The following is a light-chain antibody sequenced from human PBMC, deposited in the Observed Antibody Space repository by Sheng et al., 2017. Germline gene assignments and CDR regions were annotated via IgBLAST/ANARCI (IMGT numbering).Light chain of an antibody. CDR3: QQYKNWPPD. Sequence: EIVMTQSPVTLSVSPGERATLSCRASQSVSSSLAWYQQKPGQAPRLLIYGASTRATGIPARFSGSGSGTEFTLTISSLQSEDFAVYYCQQYKNWPPDFGQGTRLEIK. J-gene: IGKJ5*01. V-gene: IGKV3-15*01. CDR2: GAS. CDR1: QSVSSS.